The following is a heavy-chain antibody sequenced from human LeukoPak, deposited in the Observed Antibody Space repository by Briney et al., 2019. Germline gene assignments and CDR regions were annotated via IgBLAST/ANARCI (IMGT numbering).Heavy chain of an antibody. D-gene: IGHD3-3*01. CDR1: GFTFSDYW. Sequence: PGGSLRLSCAASGFTFSDYWMSWVRQAPGKGLEWVANINQDGSETYYVVSVKGRFTISRDNAKNSLYLQMNSLRAEDTAVYYCARGNLYYDFWSGYYKGFDYWGQGTLVTVSS. J-gene: IGHJ4*02. CDR2: INQDGSET. V-gene: IGHV3-7*01. CDR3: ARGNLYYDFWSGYYKGFDY.